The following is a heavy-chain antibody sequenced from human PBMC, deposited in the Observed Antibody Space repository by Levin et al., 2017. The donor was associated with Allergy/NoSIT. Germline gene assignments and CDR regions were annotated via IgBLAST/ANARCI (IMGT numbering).Heavy chain of an antibody. J-gene: IGHJ6*02. CDR3: ARERVGARLGYYGMDV. CDR2: ISSSGSTI. V-gene: IGHV3-48*03. CDR1: GFTFSSYE. D-gene: IGHD1-26*01. Sequence: GGSLRLSCAASGFTFSSYEMNWVRQAPGKGLEWVSYISSSGSTIYYADSVKGRFTISRDNAKNSLYLQMNSLRAEDTAVYYCARERVGARLGYYGMDVWGQGTTVTVSS.